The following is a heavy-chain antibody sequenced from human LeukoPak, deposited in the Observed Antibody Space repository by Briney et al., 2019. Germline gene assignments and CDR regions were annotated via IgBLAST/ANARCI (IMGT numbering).Heavy chain of an antibody. CDR2: IYYSGST. D-gene: IGHD2-2*01. CDR3: ARTQYCNRDSCYFGYFDY. Sequence: SETLSLTCTVSGASVSSGSYYWSWIRQPPGKGLEWIGYIYYSGSTNYNPSLKSRVTILVDTSKNQFSLKLRSVTAADTAVYYCARTQYCNRDSCYFGYFDYWGQGTLVTVSS. CDR1: GASVSSGSYY. J-gene: IGHJ4*02. V-gene: IGHV4-61*01.